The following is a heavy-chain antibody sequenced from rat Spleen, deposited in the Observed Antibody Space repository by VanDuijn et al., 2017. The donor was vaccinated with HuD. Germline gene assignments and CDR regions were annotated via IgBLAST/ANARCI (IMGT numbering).Heavy chain of an antibody. V-gene: IGHV5-22*01. CDR3: ARGYYGSNPDNWFAY. CDR1: GFTFSDYY. J-gene: IGHJ3*01. D-gene: IGHD1-7*01. Sequence: EVQLVESGGDLVQPGRSLKLSCAASGFTFSDYYMAWVRQAPKKGLEWVASISYEGSSTYYRDSVKGRFTISRDNAKSTLHLQMDSLRSEDSATYYCARGYYGSNPDNWFAYWGQGTLVTVSS. CDR2: ISYEGSST.